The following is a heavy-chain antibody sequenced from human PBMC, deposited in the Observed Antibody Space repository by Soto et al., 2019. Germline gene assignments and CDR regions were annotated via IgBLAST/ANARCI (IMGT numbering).Heavy chain of an antibody. Sequence: GGSLRLSCAASGFTVSSNYMSWVRQAPGKGLEWVSVIYSGGSTYYADSVKGRFTISRDNSKNTLYLQMNSLRAEDTAVYYCARRKVVVAATDAFDIWGQGTMVTVSS. CDR1: GFTVSSNY. CDR3: ARRKVVVAATDAFDI. CDR2: IYSGGST. D-gene: IGHD2-15*01. J-gene: IGHJ3*02. V-gene: IGHV3-66*04.